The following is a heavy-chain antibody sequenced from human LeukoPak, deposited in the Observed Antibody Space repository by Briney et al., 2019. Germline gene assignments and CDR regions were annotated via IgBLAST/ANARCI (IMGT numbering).Heavy chain of an antibody. CDR3: ARATTYDILTGYFDY. Sequence: SETLSLTCTVSGGSISSYYWGWIRQPPGKGLEWIGSIYHSGSTYYNPSLKSRVTISVDTSKNQFSLKLSSVTAADTAVYYCARATTYDILTGYFDYWGQGTLVTVSS. V-gene: IGHV4-39*07. D-gene: IGHD3-9*01. J-gene: IGHJ4*02. CDR2: IYHSGST. CDR1: GGSISSYY.